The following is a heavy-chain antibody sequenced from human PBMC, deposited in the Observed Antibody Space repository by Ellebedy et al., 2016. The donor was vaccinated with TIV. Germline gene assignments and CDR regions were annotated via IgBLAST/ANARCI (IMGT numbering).Heavy chain of an antibody. D-gene: IGHD3-16*01. CDR3: ARDEAYDAFDI. J-gene: IGHJ3*02. CDR2: IYYSGST. V-gene: IGHV4-39*07. Sequence: GSLRLXXTVSGGSISSSSYYWGWIRQPPGKGLEWIGSIYYSGSTYYNPSLKSRVTISVDTSKNQFSLKLSSVTAADTAVYYCARDEAYDAFDIWGQGTMVTVSS. CDR1: GGSISSSSYY.